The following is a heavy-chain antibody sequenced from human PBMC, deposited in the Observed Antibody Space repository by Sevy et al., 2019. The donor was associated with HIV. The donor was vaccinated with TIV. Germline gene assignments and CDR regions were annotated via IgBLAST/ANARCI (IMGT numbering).Heavy chain of an antibody. J-gene: IGHJ6*02. CDR1: GGSISSYY. V-gene: IGHV4-59*12. CDR2: IYYSGST. Sequence: ETLSLTCTVSGGSISSYYWSWIRQPPGKGLEWIGYIYYSGSTNYNPSLKSRVTISVDTSKNQFSLKLSSVTAADTAVYYCARLGSIAKYYYYYGMDVWGQGTTVTVSS. D-gene: IGHD6-6*01. CDR3: ARLGSIAKYYYYYGMDV.